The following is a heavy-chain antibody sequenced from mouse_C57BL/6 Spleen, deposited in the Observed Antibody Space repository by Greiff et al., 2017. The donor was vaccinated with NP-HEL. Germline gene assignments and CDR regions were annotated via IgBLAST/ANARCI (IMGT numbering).Heavy chain of an antibody. CDR1: GYTFTSYW. J-gene: IGHJ3*01. CDR2: IDPSDSET. V-gene: IGHV1-52*01. D-gene: IGHD1-1*01. Sequence: QVQLQQPGAELVRPGSSVKLSCKASGYTFTSYWMHWVKQRPIQGLEWIGNIDPSDSETHYNQKFKDKATLTVDKSSSTAYMQLSSLTSEDSAVYYCARGSYYGSSPAWFAYWGQGTLVTVSA. CDR3: ARGSYYGSSPAWFAY.